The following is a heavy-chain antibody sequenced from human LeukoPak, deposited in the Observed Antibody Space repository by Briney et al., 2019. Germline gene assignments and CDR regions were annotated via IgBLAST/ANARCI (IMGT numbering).Heavy chain of an antibody. Sequence: GGSLRLSCAASGFTFSTYWMNWYRHAPGKGLEWVGNINQDASEVNYVDSVRGRFTISRDNAKNSLHLQMNSLRAEDTAVDYCATDRDNSDWQKRFDSWGQGTLVTVSS. CDR3: ATDRDNSDWQKRFDS. CDR1: GFTFSTYW. J-gene: IGHJ4*02. CDR2: INQDASEV. D-gene: IGHD2-21*02. V-gene: IGHV3-7*01.